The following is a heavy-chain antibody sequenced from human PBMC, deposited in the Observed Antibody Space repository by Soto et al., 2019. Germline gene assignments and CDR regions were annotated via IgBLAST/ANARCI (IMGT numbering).Heavy chain of an antibody. CDR1: GGSFSGYF. V-gene: IGHV4-34*01. J-gene: IGHJ4*02. CDR2: INHSGSS. Sequence: AATLSLTCAFYGGSFSGYFWTWIRQPPGKGLEWIGEINHSGSSNYNPSLKSRLTISVDTSKSQFSLKLSSVTAADTAVYYCARGAGGSSSYIDYWGQGTLVTVSS. D-gene: IGHD6-19*01. CDR3: ARGAGGSSSYIDY.